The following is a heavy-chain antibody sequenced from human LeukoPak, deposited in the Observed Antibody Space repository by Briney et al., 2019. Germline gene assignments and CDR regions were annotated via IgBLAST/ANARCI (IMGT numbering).Heavy chain of an antibody. D-gene: IGHD2-15*01. CDR2: VSSSSSII. CDR1: GFTLSTYS. CDR3: AREEGYCSGGSFYTWYYMDV. V-gene: IGHV3-48*01. Sequence: PGGSLRLSCAASGFTLSTYSMNWVRRAPGKGLEGVSYVSSSSSIIYYSDSVKGRFTISRDNAKNSLYLQMNSLRVEDTAVYYCAREEGYCSGGSFYTWYYMDVWGKGTTVTVSS. J-gene: IGHJ6*03.